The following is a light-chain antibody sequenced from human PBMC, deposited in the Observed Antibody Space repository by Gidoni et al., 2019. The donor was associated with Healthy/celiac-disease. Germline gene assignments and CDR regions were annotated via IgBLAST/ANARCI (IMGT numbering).Light chain of an antibody. V-gene: IGKV3-15*01. Sequence: EIVMTQSPATLSVSPGERATLSCRASQSVSSNLAWYQQKPGQAPRLLIYGASTRATGIPARFSGSGSGTEFTLTISSLQSEDFAIYYCQQYINWPQRRFTFGPGTKVDIK. CDR3: QQYINWPQRRFT. CDR2: GAS. J-gene: IGKJ3*01. CDR1: QSVSSN.